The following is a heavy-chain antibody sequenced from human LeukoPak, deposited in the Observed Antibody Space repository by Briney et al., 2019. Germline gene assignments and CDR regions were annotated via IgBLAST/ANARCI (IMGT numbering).Heavy chain of an antibody. D-gene: IGHD1-26*01. CDR3: AGRVGATWVDY. V-gene: IGHV3-23*01. CDR2: IPASGGTT. CDR1: GFTFSSNV. Sequence: GGSLRLSCAASGFTFSSNVMIWVRQAPGKGLEWVSSIPASGGTTYYADSVKGRFTISRDNSKNSLYLQMDSLRAEDTAVYYCAGRVGATWVDYWGQGTLVTVSS. J-gene: IGHJ4*02.